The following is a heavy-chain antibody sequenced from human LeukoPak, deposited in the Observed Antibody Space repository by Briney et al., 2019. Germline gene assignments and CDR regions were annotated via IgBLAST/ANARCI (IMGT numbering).Heavy chain of an antibody. Sequence: PGGSLRLSCADSEFTFSRYSMHWVRQAPGKGLEYVSAINDDGDRTYYANSVKGRFIISRDNSGKTLYLEMGSLRAEDMAVYYCARRAVAYYYYYYMDVWGKGTTVTVSS. CDR3: ARRAVAYYYYYYMDV. CDR2: INDDGDRT. D-gene: IGHD6-19*01. CDR1: EFTFSRYS. J-gene: IGHJ6*03. V-gene: IGHV3-64*01.